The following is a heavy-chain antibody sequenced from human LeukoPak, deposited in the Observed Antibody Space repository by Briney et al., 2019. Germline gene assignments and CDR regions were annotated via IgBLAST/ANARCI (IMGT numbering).Heavy chain of an antibody. D-gene: IGHD2-21*02. CDR2: INWNGGST. V-gene: IGHV3-20*04. J-gene: IGHJ6*03. CDR1: GFTFSNAW. Sequence: GGSLRLSCTASGFTFSNAWMSWVRQAPGKGLEWVSGINWNGGSTGYADSVKGRFTISRDNAKNSLYLQMNSLRAEDTALYYCASALYCGGDCYSSANYYYYYMDVWGKGTTVTVSS. CDR3: ASALYCGGDCYSSANYYYYYMDV.